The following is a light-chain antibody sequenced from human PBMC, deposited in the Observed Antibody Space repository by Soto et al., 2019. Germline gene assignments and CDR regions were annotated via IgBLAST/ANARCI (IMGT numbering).Light chain of an antibody. Sequence: DIQLTQSPSFLSASVGDRVTITCRASQGISSYLAWYQQKPGKAPKLLIYAASTLQSGVPSRFSGSGSGTEFTLTISSLRPEDFATYYCQQLSSYPLTFGGGTKVEIK. CDR1: QGISSY. CDR2: AAS. CDR3: QQLSSYPLT. J-gene: IGKJ4*01. V-gene: IGKV1-9*01.